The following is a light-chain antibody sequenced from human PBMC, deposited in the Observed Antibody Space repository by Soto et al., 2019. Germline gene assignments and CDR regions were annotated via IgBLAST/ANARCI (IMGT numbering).Light chain of an antibody. CDR3: LLYLGGGIWV. V-gene: IGLV8-61*01. CDR1: SGPVFTSSY. CDR2: NTN. Sequence: QTVVTQEPSFSVSPGGTVTLTCGLSSGPVFTSSYPNWYQQTPGQAPRTLIFNTNTRSSGVPDSFSGSILGDKAALTITGAQADDDSYYYCLLYLGGGIWVFGGGTKVTVL. J-gene: IGLJ3*02.